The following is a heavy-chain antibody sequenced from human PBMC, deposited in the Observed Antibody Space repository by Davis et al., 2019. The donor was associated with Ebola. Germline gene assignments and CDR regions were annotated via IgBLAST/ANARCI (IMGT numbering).Heavy chain of an antibody. Sequence: GESLKISCAASGFTLSGYGMHWVRQAPGKGLEWVAVISFDGGTKYYVDSVKGRFTISRDNSKNTLYLQMNSLRAEDTAVYYCASATGDYWGQGTLVTVSS. CDR1: GFTLSGYG. D-gene: IGHD2-15*01. J-gene: IGHJ4*02. V-gene: IGHV3-30*19. CDR2: ISFDGGTK. CDR3: ASATGDY.